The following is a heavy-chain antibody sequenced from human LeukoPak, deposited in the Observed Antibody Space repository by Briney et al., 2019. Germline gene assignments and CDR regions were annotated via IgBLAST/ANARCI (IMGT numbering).Heavy chain of an antibody. Sequence: PSETLSLTCTVSGGSISSYYWSWIRQPPGKGLEWIGYIYYSGSTNYNPSLKSRVTISVDTSKNQFSLKLSSVTAAGTAVYYCARQYRSYGYYFDYWGQGTLVTVSS. CDR2: IYYSGST. CDR3: ARQYRSYGYYFDY. D-gene: IGHD5-18*01. J-gene: IGHJ4*02. CDR1: GGSISSYY. V-gene: IGHV4-59*01.